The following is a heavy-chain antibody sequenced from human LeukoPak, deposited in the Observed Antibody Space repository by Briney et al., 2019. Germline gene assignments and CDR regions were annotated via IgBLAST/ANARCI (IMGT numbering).Heavy chain of an antibody. J-gene: IGHJ4*02. CDR3: ASILLWYVYDY. Sequence: QPGGSLRLSCAASGFTFSRYCMSWVRQAPGKGLEWVANINQDGSEKYYVDSVKGRFTISRDNSKNTLYLQMNSLRAEDTAVYYCASILLWYVYDYWGQGTLVTVSS. CDR2: INQDGSEK. CDR1: GFTFSRYC. V-gene: IGHV3-7*03. D-gene: IGHD3-10*01.